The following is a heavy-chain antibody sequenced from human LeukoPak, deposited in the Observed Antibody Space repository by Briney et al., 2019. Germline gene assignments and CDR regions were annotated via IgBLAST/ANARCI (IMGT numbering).Heavy chain of an antibody. V-gene: IGHV1-2*02. CDR2: INPNSGGT. CDR3: ARGYVVPHIRPIVVVPVNDY. J-gene: IGHJ4*02. CDR1: GYTFTGYY. Sequence: GASVKVSCKASGYTFTGYYMHWVRQAPGQGLEWMGWINPNSGGTNYAQKFQGRVTMTRDTSISTAYMELSRLRSDDTAVYYCARGYVVPHIRPIVVVPVNDYWGQGTLVTVSS. D-gene: IGHD2-2*01.